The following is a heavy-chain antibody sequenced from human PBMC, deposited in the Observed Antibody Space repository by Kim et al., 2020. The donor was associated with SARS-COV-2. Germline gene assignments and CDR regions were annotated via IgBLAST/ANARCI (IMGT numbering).Heavy chain of an antibody. CDR2: IHSSGTT. J-gene: IGHJ4*02. D-gene: IGHD2-15*01. CDR3: ARYCSGDGCYGCFDY. V-gene: IGHV4-34*01. CDR1: GESLSGYY. Sequence: SETLSLTCDVHGESLSGYYWSWIRQPPGRGLELIGEIHSSGTTNYNPSLKSRVTISVDTSKNQLSLNLNSVTAADTAIYYCARYCSGDGCYGCFDYWGQGTLVTVSS.